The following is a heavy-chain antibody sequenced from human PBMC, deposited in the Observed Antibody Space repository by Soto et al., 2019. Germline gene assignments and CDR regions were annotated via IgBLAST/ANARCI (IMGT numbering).Heavy chain of an antibody. CDR2: IYYSGST. J-gene: IGHJ4*01. Sequence: QVQLQESGPGLVKPSQTLSLTCTVSGGSISSGGYYWSWIRQHPGKGLEWIGYIYYSGSTYYNPSLKTRVTISVDTSKNRFSLRLSSVPAADTAVYYCATYRSGTYNPTTFDYWGHGTLVTVSS. CDR1: GGSISSGGYY. V-gene: IGHV4-31*03. CDR3: ATYRSGTYNPTTFDY. D-gene: IGHD3-10*01.